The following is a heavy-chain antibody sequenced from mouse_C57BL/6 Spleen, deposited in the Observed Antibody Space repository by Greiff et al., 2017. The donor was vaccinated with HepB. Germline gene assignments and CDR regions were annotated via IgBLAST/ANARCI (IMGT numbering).Heavy chain of an antibody. V-gene: IGHV5-17*01. CDR3: AREGARDGYVFDY. CDR2: ISSGSSTI. CDR1: GFTFSDYG. D-gene: IGHD2-2*01. Sequence: DVLLVESGGGLVKPGGSLKLSCAASGFTFSDYGMHWVRQAPEKGLEWVAYISSGSSTIYYADTVKGRFTISRDNAKNTLFLQMTSLRSEDTAMYYCAREGARDGYVFDYWGQGTTLTVAS. J-gene: IGHJ2*01.